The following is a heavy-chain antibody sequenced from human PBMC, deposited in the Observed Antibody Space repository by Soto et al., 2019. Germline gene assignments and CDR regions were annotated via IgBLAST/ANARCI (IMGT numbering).Heavy chain of an antibody. CDR1: GFTFSRYA. J-gene: IGHJ6*02. CDR2: ISGSGGST. Sequence: EVQLLESGGGLVQPGGSLRLSCAASGFTFSRYAMSWVRQAPGKGLEWVSAISGSGGSTYYADSVKGRFTISRDNSKNTLYLQMNSLRAEDTAVYYCAKKMGYSSSWYYGMDVWGQGTTVTVSS. V-gene: IGHV3-23*01. D-gene: IGHD6-13*01. CDR3: AKKMGYSSSWYYGMDV.